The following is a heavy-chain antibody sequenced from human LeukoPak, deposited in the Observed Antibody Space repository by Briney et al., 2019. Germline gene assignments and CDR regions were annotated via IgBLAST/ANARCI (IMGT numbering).Heavy chain of an antibody. J-gene: IGHJ5*02. CDR3: AKEYDLIAVAYLFDP. Sequence: PGGSLRLSCAASGFTFSSYGMSWVRQAPGRGLEWVSAISGSGGSTYYADSVKGRFTISRDNSKNTLYLQMNSLRAEDTAVYYCAKEYDLIAVAYLFDPWGQGTLVTVSS. V-gene: IGHV3-23*01. D-gene: IGHD6-19*01. CDR2: ISGSGGST. CDR1: GFTFSSYG.